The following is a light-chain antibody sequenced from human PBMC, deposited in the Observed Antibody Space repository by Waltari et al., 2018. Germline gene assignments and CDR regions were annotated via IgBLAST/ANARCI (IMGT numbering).Light chain of an antibody. CDR2: EVN. J-gene: IGLJ3*02. Sequence: QSALTQPASVSGSPGQSITISCTGTSSDVGSYNLVSWYQQYPGKAPKLMIYEVNKRPSGVLHRWSGTKAGNPASLTISGLQAEDEADYYCCSYAGGSTPWVFGGGTKLTVL. CDR1: SSDVGSYNL. V-gene: IGLV2-23*02. CDR3: CSYAGGSTPWV.